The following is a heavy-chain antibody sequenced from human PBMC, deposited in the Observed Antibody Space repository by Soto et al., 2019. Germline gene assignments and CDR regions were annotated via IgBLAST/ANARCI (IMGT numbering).Heavy chain of an antibody. Sequence: GGSLRLSCAASGFTFSSYDMHWVRQAPGKGLEWISAIAVSGDTFYSGSVKGRFTISRENAKNSLFLQMNTLRAEDTAVYYCAKERDSYSDPWQECDYWGPGTLVTVSS. CDR2: IAVSGDT. CDR3: AKERDSYSDPWQECDY. D-gene: IGHD6-13*01. V-gene: IGHV3-13*04. J-gene: IGHJ4*02. CDR1: GFTFSSYD.